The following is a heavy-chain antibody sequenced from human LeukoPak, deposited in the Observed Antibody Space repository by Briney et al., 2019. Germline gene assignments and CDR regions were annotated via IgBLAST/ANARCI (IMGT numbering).Heavy chain of an antibody. V-gene: IGHV1-69*04. CDR2: IIPIVGTV. CDR1: GGTFSSYA. D-gene: IGHD3-16*01. Sequence: SVKVSCKASGGTFSSYAINWVRQAPGQGLEWMGRIIPIVGTVDYAQKFQGRVAITADKSTNTAYMELSSLRSEDTAVYYCARAHYDYVLGTAFDIWGQGTMVTVSS. CDR3: ARAHYDYVLGTAFDI. J-gene: IGHJ3*02.